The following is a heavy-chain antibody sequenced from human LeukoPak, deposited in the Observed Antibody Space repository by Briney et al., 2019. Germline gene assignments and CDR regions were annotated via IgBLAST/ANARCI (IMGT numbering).Heavy chain of an antibody. D-gene: IGHD2-21*02. CDR1: GFTFSSHG. J-gene: IGHJ3*02. V-gene: IGHV3-33*01. CDR2: IWYDGSNK. Sequence: TGGSLRLSCAASGFTFSSHGMHWVRQPPGKGLEWVAAIWYDGSNKYYADSVRGRFTISRDNSKNTLYLQMNSLRVEDTAVYYCARGQEYCAGDCYLHDAFDIWGQGTMVTVSS. CDR3: ARGQEYCAGDCYLHDAFDI.